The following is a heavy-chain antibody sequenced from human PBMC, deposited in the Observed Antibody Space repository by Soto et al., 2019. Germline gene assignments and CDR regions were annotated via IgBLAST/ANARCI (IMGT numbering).Heavy chain of an antibody. J-gene: IGHJ6*02. V-gene: IGHV3-66*01. Sequence: EVQLVESGGGLVQPGGSLRLSCAASGLTVSSNYMSWVRQAPGKGLEWVSVMYSGGSTYYADSVKGRFIISRDNYKNTLYPQMDSLRVEDTAVYYCARDSSLHQPLFYGMDVWGQGTTVTVSS. CDR2: MYSGGST. D-gene: IGHD2-2*01. CDR1: GLTVSSNY. CDR3: ARDSSLHQPLFYGMDV.